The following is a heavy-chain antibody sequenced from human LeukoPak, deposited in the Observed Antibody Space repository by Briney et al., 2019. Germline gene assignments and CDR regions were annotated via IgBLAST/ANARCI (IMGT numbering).Heavy chain of an antibody. D-gene: IGHD3-22*01. Sequence: GGSLRLSCVASGFTFSSYSMNWVRQAPGKGLEWVSYISSSSTIIYYADSVKGRFTISRDNAKNSLYLQMNSLRAEDTAVYYCARDGAYYYDSSGPPLDYWGQGTLVTVSS. V-gene: IGHV3-48*01. CDR2: ISSSSTII. J-gene: IGHJ4*02. CDR1: GFTFSSYS. CDR3: ARDGAYYYDSSGPPLDY.